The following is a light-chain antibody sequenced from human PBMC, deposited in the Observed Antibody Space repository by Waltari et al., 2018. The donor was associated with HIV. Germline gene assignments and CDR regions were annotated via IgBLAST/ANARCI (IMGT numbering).Light chain of an antibody. CDR3: QSADNTGGNWV. CDR2: KDK. CDR1: DLPSQY. V-gene: IGLV3-25*03. J-gene: IGLJ3*02. Sequence: SYELTQTPSVSVSPRQTARITCSGDDLPSQYGYWYQQRPGQAPFLVIYKDKERPSGIPERFSGSSSGTTVTLIISGVQAEDEADYFCQSADNTGGNWVFGGGTKLTVL.